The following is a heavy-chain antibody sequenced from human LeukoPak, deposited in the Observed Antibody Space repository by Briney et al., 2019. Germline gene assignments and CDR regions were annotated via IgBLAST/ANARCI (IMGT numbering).Heavy chain of an antibody. V-gene: IGHV3-21*01. D-gene: IGHD3-10*01. CDR2: ISSSSSYI. CDR3: ARVYYYGSGSYFAFDI. Sequence: GGSLRLSCAASGFTFSSYSMNWVRQAPGKGLEWVSSISSSSSYIYYADSVKGRFTIPRDNTKNSLYLQMNSLRAEDTAVYYCARVYYYGSGSYFAFDIWGQGTMVTVSS. J-gene: IGHJ3*02. CDR1: GFTFSSYS.